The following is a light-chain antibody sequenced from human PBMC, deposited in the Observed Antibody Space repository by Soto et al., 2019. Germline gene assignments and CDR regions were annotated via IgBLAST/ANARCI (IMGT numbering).Light chain of an antibody. Sequence: DIQMTQSPSTLSASVGDTVTVICRASQSVSGWLAWFQQKPGKVPQRLIYAASTLQSGVPSRFSGSGSGTEFTLTISSLQPDDFATYYCQQYNSYSFGQGTKVDIK. CDR3: QQYNSYS. CDR1: QSVSGW. J-gene: IGKJ1*01. V-gene: IGKV1-5*02. CDR2: AAS.